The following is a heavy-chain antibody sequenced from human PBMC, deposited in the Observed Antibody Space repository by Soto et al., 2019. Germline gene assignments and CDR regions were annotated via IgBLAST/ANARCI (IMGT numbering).Heavy chain of an antibody. CDR2: MNPNSGNT. CDR1: GYTFTSYD. D-gene: IGHD3-10*01. V-gene: IGHV1-8*01. CDR3: ARDKRLWFGELLIGWFDP. Sequence: GASVKVSCKASGYTFTSYDINWVRQATGQGLEWMGWMNPNSGNTGYAQKFQGRVTMTRNTSISTAYMELSSLRSEDTAVYYCARDKRLWFGELLIGWFDPWGQGTLVTVSS. J-gene: IGHJ5*02.